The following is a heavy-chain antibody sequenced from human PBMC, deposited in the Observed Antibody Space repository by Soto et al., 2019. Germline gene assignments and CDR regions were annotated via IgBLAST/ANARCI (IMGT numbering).Heavy chain of an antibody. Sequence: EVQLVESGGGLVKPGRSLRLSCTTSGINFADNAMTWFRQAPGKGLEWVGFITSKAYGGTPRYAASVKGRFTISRDDSKSIAYLQMNSLRTEDTAVYYCSRLARATSPEQAFDIWGRGTMVTVSS. CDR1: GINFADNA. J-gene: IGHJ3*02. CDR2: ITSKAYGGTP. D-gene: IGHD2-2*01. V-gene: IGHV3-49*05. CDR3: SRLARATSPEQAFDI.